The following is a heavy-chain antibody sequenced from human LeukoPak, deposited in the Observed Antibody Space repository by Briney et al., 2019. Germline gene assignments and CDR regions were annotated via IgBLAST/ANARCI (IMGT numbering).Heavy chain of an antibody. V-gene: IGHV4-59*01. CDR1: GGSISSYY. CDR3: ARGSNYYDSGGRHAFDI. J-gene: IGHJ3*02. Sequence: SETLSLTCTVSGGSISSYYWSWSRHPPGKGLEWIGYINYSGSTNYNPSPKSRVTISIETTKNQFSLKLTSVTAADTAVYYCARGSNYYDSGGRHAFDIWGQGTMVTVSS. CDR2: INYSGST. D-gene: IGHD3-22*01.